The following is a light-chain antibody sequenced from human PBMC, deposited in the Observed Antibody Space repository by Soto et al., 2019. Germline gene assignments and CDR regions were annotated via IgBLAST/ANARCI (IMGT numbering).Light chain of an antibody. V-gene: IGKV1-12*01. J-gene: IGKJ1*01. Sequence: DIQMTQSPSVSASVGDRVTITCRASQGISSWLAWYQQKPGKAPKLLIYAASSLQSGVPSRFSGSGSGTDFTLTISSLQPEDFASYYCQQANSFPWTFGQGTKVDIK. CDR1: QGISSW. CDR2: AAS. CDR3: QQANSFPWT.